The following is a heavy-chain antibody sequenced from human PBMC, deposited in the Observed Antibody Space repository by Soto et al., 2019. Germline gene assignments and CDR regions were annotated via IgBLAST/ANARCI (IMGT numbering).Heavy chain of an antibody. J-gene: IGHJ6*03. CDR2: IDWDDDK. D-gene: IGHD2-2*01. Sequence: SGPTLVNPTQTLTLTCTFSGFSLSTSGMCVSWIRQPPGKALEWLARIDWDDDKYYSTSLKTRLTISKDTSKNQVVLTMTNMDPVDTATYYCARIREDCSSTSCYPYYYYMDVWGKGTTVTVS. V-gene: IGHV2-70*11. CDR3: ARIREDCSSTSCYPYYYYMDV. CDR1: GFSLSTSGMC.